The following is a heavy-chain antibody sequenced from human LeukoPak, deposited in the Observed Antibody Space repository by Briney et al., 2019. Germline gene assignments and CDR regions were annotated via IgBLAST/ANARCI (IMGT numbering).Heavy chain of an antibody. V-gene: IGHV4-59*01. CDR2: IYYIGST. CDR3: ARGRKYSYGYRVNELGSGYFDN. Sequence: SETLSLACTVSGGSISSYYRSWIRQPPWKGLEWIGYIYYIGSTNDNPSLKSRVTISVDTSKNQFSLKLSSVTAADTAVYYCARGRKYSYGYRVNELGSGYFDNWGQGTLVTVSS. D-gene: IGHD5-18*01. J-gene: IGHJ4*02. CDR1: GGSISSYY.